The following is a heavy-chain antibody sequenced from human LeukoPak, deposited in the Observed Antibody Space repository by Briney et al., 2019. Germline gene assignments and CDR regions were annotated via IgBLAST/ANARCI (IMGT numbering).Heavy chain of an antibody. CDR1: GFPFSSYS. CDR3: ARHRMVRGLFTDYYFDY. D-gene: IGHD3-10*01. J-gene: IGHJ4*02. CDR2: ISCSGGST. Sequence: PGGSLRLSCGASGFPFSSYSFTLVRQAPGKGLEGVLNISCSGGSTYYTDSVRGRFTISRDSSKTTLSLQMDSLRAEDTAVYYCARHRMVRGLFTDYYFDYWGQGVLVTVSS. V-gene: IGHV3-23*01.